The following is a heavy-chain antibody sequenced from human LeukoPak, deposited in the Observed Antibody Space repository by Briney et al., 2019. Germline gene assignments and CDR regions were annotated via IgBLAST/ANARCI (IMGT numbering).Heavy chain of an antibody. D-gene: IGHD2-15*01. CDR1: GYTFTGYY. Sequence: SVKVSCKASGYTFTGYYMHWVRQAPGQGLEWMGGIIPLFGTPDYAQKFQDRLTITADKSTSTAYMELSSLRSEDTAVYYCASATLRCSGGSCYEMDVWGKGTTVTVSS. CDR2: IIPLFGTP. CDR3: ASATLRCSGGSCYEMDV. J-gene: IGHJ6*04. V-gene: IGHV1-69*06.